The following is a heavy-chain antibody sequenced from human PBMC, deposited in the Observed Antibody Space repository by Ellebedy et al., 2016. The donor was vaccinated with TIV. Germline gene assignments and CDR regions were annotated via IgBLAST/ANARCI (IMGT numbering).Heavy chain of an antibody. J-gene: IGHJ6*02. CDR3: ARGGEWFGEDIVGMDV. CDR1: GYTFTGYY. CDR2: INPNSGGT. Sequence: ASVKVSXKASGYTFTGYYMHWVRQAPGQGLEWMGWINPNSGGTNYAQKFQGWVTMTRDTSISTAYMELSRLRSDDTAVYYCARGGEWFGEDIVGMDVWGQGTTVTVSS. D-gene: IGHD3-10*01. V-gene: IGHV1-2*04.